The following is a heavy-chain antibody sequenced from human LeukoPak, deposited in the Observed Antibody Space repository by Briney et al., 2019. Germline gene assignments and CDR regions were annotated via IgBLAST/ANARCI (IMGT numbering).Heavy chain of an antibody. D-gene: IGHD3-10*01. J-gene: IGHJ5*02. V-gene: IGHV4-34*01. Sequence: SETLSLTCAVYGASFSGYYWSWIRQSSGKGLEWIGEINQRGSTNYNPSLKSRVTISVDTSKNQFSLKLSSVTAADTAVYYCARPATWLGESAPGGQEPLVTVSS. CDR2: INQRGST. CDR1: GASFSGYY. CDR3: ARPATWLGESAP.